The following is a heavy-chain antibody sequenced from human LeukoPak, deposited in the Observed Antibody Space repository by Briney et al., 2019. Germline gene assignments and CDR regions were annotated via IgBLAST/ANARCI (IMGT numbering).Heavy chain of an antibody. V-gene: IGHV1-18*01. CDR3: ARDSGGYFDY. CDR2: IIAYNGNT. Sequence: ASVKVSCKASGYTFTSYGISWMRQAPGEGLEWMGWIIAYNGNTNYAQKLQGRVTMTTDTSTSTAYMELRSLRSDDTAVYYCARDSGGYFDYWGQGTLVTVSS. J-gene: IGHJ4*02. CDR1: GYTFTSYG. D-gene: IGHD3-10*01.